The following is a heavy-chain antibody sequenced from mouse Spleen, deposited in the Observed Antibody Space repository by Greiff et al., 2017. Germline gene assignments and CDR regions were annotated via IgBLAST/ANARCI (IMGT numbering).Heavy chain of an antibody. CDR3: ARGSSSYYFDY. V-gene: IGHV1-50*01. D-gene: IGHD1-1*01. Sequence: QVQLQQPGAELVKPGASVKLSCKASGYTFTSYWMQWVKQRPGQGLEWIGEIDPSDSYTNYNQKFKGKATMTVDKSSSTAYMELARLTSEDSAVYYCARGSSSYYFDYWGQGTTLTVSS. CDR2: IDPSDSYT. CDR1: GYTFTSYW. J-gene: IGHJ2*01.